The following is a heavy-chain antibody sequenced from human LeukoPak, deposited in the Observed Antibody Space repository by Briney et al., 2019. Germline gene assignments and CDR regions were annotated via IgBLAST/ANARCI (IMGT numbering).Heavy chain of an antibody. V-gene: IGHV3-15*01. CDR2: IKSKTDGGTT. D-gene: IGHD2-2*01. CDR1: GFTFSNAW. J-gene: IGHJ5*02. Sequence: GGSLRLSCAASGFTFSNAWMSWLRQAPGKGLEWVGRIKSKTDGGTTDYAAPVKGRFTISRDDSKNTLYLQMNSLKTEDTAVYYCTTDIVYIVVVPAVQNWFDPWCQGTVVPVSS. CDR3: TTDIVYIVVVPAVQNWFDP.